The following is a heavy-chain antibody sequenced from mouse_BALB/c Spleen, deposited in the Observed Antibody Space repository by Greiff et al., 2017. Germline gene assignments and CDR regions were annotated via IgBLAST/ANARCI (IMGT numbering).Heavy chain of an antibody. CDR2: ISYDGSN. Sequence: EVQRVESGPGLVKPSQSLSLTCSVTGYSITSGYYWNWIRQFPGNKLEWMGYISYDGSNNYNPSLKNRISITRDTSKNQFFLKLNSVTTEDTATYYCAIYGTAWFAYWGQGTLVTVSA. CDR1: GYSITSGYY. J-gene: IGHJ3*01. CDR3: AIYGTAWFAY. V-gene: IGHV3-6*02. D-gene: IGHD1-1*01.